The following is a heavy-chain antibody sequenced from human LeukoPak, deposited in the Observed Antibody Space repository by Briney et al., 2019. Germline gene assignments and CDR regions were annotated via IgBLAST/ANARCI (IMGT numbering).Heavy chain of an antibody. Sequence: PGGSLRLSCAASGFTFSSYSMNWVRQAPGKGLEWVSSISTGSSYAYYADSVKGRYTISRDNAKNSLYLQMNSLRAEDTAVYYCARVGYRKYGAWDYWGQGTLVTVSS. D-gene: IGHD5-24*01. V-gene: IGHV3-21*01. CDR2: ISTGSSYA. CDR1: GFTFSSYS. CDR3: ARVGYRKYGAWDY. J-gene: IGHJ4*02.